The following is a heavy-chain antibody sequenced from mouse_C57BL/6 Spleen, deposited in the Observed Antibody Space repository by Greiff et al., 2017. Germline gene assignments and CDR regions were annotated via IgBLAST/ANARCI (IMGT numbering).Heavy chain of an antibody. D-gene: IGHD1-2*01. CDR3: ARGNDYYGPWFAY. CDR1: GYTFTSYW. CDR2: IDTSDSYT. J-gene: IGHJ3*01. Sequence: QVQLQQPGAELVRPGTSVKLSCKASGYTFTSYWMHWVKQRPGQGLEWIGVIDTSDSYTKYNQKFKGKGTLTVDTSSSTAYMQLSSLTSEDSAVYYCARGNDYYGPWFAYWGQGTLVTVSA. V-gene: IGHV1-59*01.